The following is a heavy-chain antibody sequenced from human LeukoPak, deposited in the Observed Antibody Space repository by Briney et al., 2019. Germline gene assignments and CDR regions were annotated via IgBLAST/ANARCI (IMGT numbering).Heavy chain of an antibody. V-gene: IGHV4-59*08. Sequence: PSETLSLTCTVSGASVSSDYWSWIRQPPGKGLEWIGYIYYSGSTNYNPSLKSRVTISVDTSKNQFSLKLSSVTAADTAVYYCARGLADYSKRRVFDPWGQGTLVTVSS. D-gene: IGHD4-11*01. CDR3: ARGLADYSKRRVFDP. CDR2: IYYSGST. J-gene: IGHJ5*02. CDR1: GASVSSDY.